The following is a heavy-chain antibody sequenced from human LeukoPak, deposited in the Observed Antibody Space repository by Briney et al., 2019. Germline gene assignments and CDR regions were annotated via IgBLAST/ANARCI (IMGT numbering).Heavy chain of an antibody. J-gene: IGHJ4*02. CDR1: GFTFSNAR. CDR2: ISGSGGST. D-gene: IGHD1-26*01. Sequence: GGSLRLSCAASGFTFSNARMSWVRQAPGKGLEWVSAISGSGGSTYYADSVKGRFTISRDNSKNTLFLQMNSLRVEDTAVYYRARVDSGNYDYWGQGTLLTVSS. CDR3: ARVDSGNYDY. V-gene: IGHV3-23*01.